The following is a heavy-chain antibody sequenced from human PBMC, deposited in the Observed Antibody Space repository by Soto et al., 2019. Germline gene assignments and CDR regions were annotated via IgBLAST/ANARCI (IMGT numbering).Heavy chain of an antibody. CDR2: ISYYGTDK. J-gene: IGHJ4*02. CDR3: ARSRGSTGFYYVDY. CDR1: GFTFSGYA. Sequence: QVQLAESGGGVVQAGRSLRLSCATSGFTFSGYAMHWVRQAPGKGLEWVAVISYYGTDKYYADYVKGRFTMSRDNSKNTMYLQMNSLRAEDTAVYYCARSRGSTGFYYVDYWGQGTLVTVSS. D-gene: IGHD3-22*01. V-gene: IGHV3-30-3*01.